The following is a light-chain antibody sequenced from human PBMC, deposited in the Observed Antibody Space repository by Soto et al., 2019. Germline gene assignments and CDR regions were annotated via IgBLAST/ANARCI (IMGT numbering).Light chain of an antibody. V-gene: IGLV1-44*01. CDR1: SSNIGSNT. CDR2: SNN. CDR3: AAWEDRLNGVV. Sequence: QSVLTQPPSASGTPGQRVTISCSGSSSNIGSNTVNWYQQLPGTAPKLLIYSNNYRPSGVPDRFSGSKSGTSASLAISGRQSEDEADYYCAAWEDRLNGVVFGGGTTLTVL. J-gene: IGLJ2*01.